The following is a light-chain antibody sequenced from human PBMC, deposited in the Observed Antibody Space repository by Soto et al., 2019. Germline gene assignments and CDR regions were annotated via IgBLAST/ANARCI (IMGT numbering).Light chain of an antibody. CDR3: QQYNSYSWT. CDR2: DAS. V-gene: IGKV1-5*01. J-gene: IGKJ1*01. Sequence: DIQMTQSPSTLSASVGDRVTITCRASQSISSWLAWYQQKPGKAPNLLIYDASSLESGVPSRFSGSGSGTEFTLTISSLQPDDFATYYCQQYNSYSWTFGQGTK. CDR1: QSISSW.